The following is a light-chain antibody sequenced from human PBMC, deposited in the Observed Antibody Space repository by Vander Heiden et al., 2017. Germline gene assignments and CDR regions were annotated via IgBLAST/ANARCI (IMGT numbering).Light chain of an antibody. CDR2: KAS. V-gene: IGKV1-5*03. Sequence: DIQITHSPSTLSASVGDRVTITCRASQSISSWLAWYQQKPGKAPKLLIYKASSLESGVPARFSGSGSGTEFTLTISRLQPDDFATYYCQQYNSYSYTFGEGTKLEIK. J-gene: IGKJ2*01. CDR1: QSISSW. CDR3: QQYNSYSYT.